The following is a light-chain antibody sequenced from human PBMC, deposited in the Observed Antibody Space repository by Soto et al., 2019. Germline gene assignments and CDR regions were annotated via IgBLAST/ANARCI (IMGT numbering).Light chain of an antibody. V-gene: IGLV2-14*01. CDR2: EVN. Sequence: QSALTQPASVSGSPGQSITISCTGTSSDVGAYNYVSWYQQHPGKAPKLMIYEVNSRPSGVSNRFSGSKSGITASLTISSLQAEDEADYYCSSYASTSTAVFGTGTKVTVL. CDR3: SSYASTSTAV. CDR1: SSDVGAYNY. J-gene: IGLJ1*01.